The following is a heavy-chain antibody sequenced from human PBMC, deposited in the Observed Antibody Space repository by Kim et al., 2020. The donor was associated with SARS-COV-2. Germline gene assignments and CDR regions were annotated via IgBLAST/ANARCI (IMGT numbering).Heavy chain of an antibody. CDR3: ARRYFYDWSAFDI. V-gene: IGHV4-31*02. J-gene: IGHJ3*02. D-gene: IGHD3-22*01. Sequence: YYNPSLKRRLTMSIATSENHFSVRLSSVTAADTAMYFCARRYFYDWSAFDIWGQGTIVTVSS.